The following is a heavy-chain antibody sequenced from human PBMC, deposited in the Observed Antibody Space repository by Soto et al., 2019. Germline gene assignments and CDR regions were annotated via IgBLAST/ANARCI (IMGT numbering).Heavy chain of an antibody. CDR3: ARVRYDILTGYSGFDY. CDR2: IYYSGST. V-gene: IGHV4-61*01. CDR1: GGNVSSGSYY. J-gene: IGHJ4*02. D-gene: IGHD3-9*01. Sequence: XTLSLTCTVSGGNVSSGSYYWSWIGQPPGKGLEWIWYIYYSGSTNYNPSLKSRVTISVETSKNKFSLKLSSVNAAETAVYYCARVRYDILTGYSGFDYWGQGTLGTVSS.